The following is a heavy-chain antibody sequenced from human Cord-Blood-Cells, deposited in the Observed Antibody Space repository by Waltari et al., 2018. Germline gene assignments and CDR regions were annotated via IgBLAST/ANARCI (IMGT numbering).Heavy chain of an antibody. V-gene: IGHV4-39*01. CDR2: IYYSGST. D-gene: IGHD3-22*01. Sequence: QLQLQESGPGLVKPSETLSLTCTVSGGSISSSSYYLGWIRQPPGKGLEWIGSIYYSGSTYYNPSLKSRVTISVDTSKNQFSLKLSSVTAADTAVYYCARLSSGYYPPWFDYWGQGTLVTVSS. J-gene: IGHJ4*02. CDR1: GGSISSSSYY. CDR3: ARLSSGYYPPWFDY.